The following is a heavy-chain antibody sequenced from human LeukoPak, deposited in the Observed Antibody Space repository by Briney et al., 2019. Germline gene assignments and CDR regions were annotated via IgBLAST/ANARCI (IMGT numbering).Heavy chain of an antibody. CDR1: GYSLTSYA. D-gene: IGHD3-10*01. J-gene: IGHJ6*03. CDR3: ARGRGASSGSGSHGTTSSYYMDV. V-gene: IGHV7-4-1*02. CDR2: INTNTGNP. Sequence: ASVKVSCKASGYSLTSYALNWVRQAPGQGFEWMGWINTNTGNPTYAQGFTGRFVFSLDTSVSTAHLQISSLKAEDTAVYFCARGRGASSGSGSHGTTSSYYMDVRGKGTTVTVSS.